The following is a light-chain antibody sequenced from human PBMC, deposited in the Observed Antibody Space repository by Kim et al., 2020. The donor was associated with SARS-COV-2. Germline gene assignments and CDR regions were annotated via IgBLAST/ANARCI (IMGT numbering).Light chain of an antibody. CDR3: QSYDRSLSGSV. V-gene: IGLV1-40*01. CDR1: SSNIGAYYD. CDR2: GNT. J-gene: IGLJ2*01. Sequence: GVTIACTGTSSNIGAYYDVHWYQQLPGRAPKLLIHGNTYRPSGVPDRFSGSKSGTSASLDITGLQAEDEAVYYCQSYDRSLSGSVFGGGTQLTVL.